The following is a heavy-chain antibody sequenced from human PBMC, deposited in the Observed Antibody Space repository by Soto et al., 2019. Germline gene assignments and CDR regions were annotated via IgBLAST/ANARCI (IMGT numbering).Heavy chain of an antibody. Sequence: PSEILSLTCTVSGASFSSYYWSWIRQPPGKGLEWIGYIYYSGSTNYNPSLKSRVTISVDTSKNQFSLKLSSVTAADTAVYYCARGLATAAAEAHWGQGTLVTVSS. V-gene: IGHV4-59*01. CDR1: GASFSSYY. CDR3: ARGLATAAAEAH. CDR2: IYYSGST. D-gene: IGHD6-13*01. J-gene: IGHJ4*02.